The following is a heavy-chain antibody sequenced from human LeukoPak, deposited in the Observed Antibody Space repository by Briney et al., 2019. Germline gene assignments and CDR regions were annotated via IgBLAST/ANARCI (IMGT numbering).Heavy chain of an antibody. CDR1: GGSISSYY. V-gene: IGHV4-59*01. J-gene: IGHJ5*02. CDR2: IYYSGST. D-gene: IGHD3-9*01. CDR3: ARGFDWFWFDP. Sequence: SGTLSLTCTVSGGSISSYYWSWIRQPPGKGLEWIGYIYYSGSTNYDPSLKSRVTISVDTSKNQFSLKLSSVAAADTAVYYCARGFDWFWFDPWGQGTLVTVSS.